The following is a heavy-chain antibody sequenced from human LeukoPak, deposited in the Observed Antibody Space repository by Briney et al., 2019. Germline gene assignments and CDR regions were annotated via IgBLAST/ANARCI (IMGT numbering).Heavy chain of an antibody. CDR1: GFTFSSYW. V-gene: IGHV3-48*04. D-gene: IGHD4-17*01. Sequence: GGSLRLSCAASGFTFSSYWMSWVRQAPGKGLEWVSYISSSGSTIYYADSVKGRFTISRDNAKNSLYLQMNSLRAEDTAVYYCARAREDDYGDYVYYYGMDVWGQGTTVTVSS. CDR2: ISSSGSTI. CDR3: ARAREDDYGDYVYYYGMDV. J-gene: IGHJ6*02.